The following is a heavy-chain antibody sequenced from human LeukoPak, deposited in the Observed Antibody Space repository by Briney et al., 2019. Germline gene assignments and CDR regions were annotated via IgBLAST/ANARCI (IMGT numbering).Heavy chain of an antibody. CDR1: GYTFTSYG. CDR3: ARDSGSYHAAPDFDY. Sequence: ASEKVSCKASGYTFTSYGISWVRQAPGQGLEWMGWISAYNGNTNYAQKLQGRVTMTTDTSTSTAYMELRSLRSDDTAVYYCARDSGSYHAAPDFDYWGQGTLVTVSS. J-gene: IGHJ4*02. CDR2: ISAYNGNT. V-gene: IGHV1-18*01. D-gene: IGHD1-26*01.